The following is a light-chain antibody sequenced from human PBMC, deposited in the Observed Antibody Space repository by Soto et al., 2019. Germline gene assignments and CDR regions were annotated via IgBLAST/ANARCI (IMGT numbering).Light chain of an antibody. CDR2: HAS. V-gene: IGKV3-20*01. CDR1: QVVSSSY. Sequence: EIVLTQSPGTLSLSPGESATLSCRANQVVSSSYLAWYQQKPGQAPRLLIYHASDRATSVPDRFSGSGSGTDFALTITRLEPEDFALFYCQQYGTFPFSFGQGTKLEIK. J-gene: IGKJ2*01. CDR3: QQYGTFPFS.